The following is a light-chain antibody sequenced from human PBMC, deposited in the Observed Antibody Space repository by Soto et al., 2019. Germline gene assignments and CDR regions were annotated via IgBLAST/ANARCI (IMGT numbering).Light chain of an antibody. V-gene: IGKV3-15*01. CDR3: QQYNNVPPDT. J-gene: IGKJ2*01. Sequence: EIILTQSPASLSVSPGERATLSCRASQSVNNNLAWYQQKPGQAPRLLIYGASTRATGIPGRFRGSGSGTDFTLTITSLQSEDFAVYFCQQYNNVPPDTFGQGTKLEIK. CDR1: QSVNNN. CDR2: GAS.